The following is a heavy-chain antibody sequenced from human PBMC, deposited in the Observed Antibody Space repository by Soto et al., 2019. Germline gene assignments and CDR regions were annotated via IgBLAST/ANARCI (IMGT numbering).Heavy chain of an antibody. J-gene: IGHJ6*02. CDR1: GFTFSSYA. CDR2: ISGSGGST. Sequence: HPGGSLRLSCAASGFTFSSYAMSWVRQAPGKGLEWVSAISGSGGSTYYADSVKGRFTISRDNSKNTLYLQMNSLRAEDTAVYYCAKALVRYSSSCYPVTLNYYGMDVWGQGTTVTVSS. V-gene: IGHV3-23*01. D-gene: IGHD6-13*01. CDR3: AKALVRYSSSCYPVTLNYYGMDV.